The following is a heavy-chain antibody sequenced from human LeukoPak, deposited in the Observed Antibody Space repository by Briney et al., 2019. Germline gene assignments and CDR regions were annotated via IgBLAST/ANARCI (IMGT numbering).Heavy chain of an antibody. CDR1: GFTFDDYA. CDR3: AKEGAMWLPPRYYYGMDV. V-gene: IGHV3-9*01. Sequence: GGSLRLSCAASGFTFDDYAMRWVRQAPGKGLEWVSGISWNSGSIGYADSVKGRFTISRDNAKNSLYLQMNSLRAEDTALYYCAKEGAMWLPPRYYYGMDVWGQGTTVTVSS. D-gene: IGHD6-19*01. CDR2: ISWNSGSI. J-gene: IGHJ6*02.